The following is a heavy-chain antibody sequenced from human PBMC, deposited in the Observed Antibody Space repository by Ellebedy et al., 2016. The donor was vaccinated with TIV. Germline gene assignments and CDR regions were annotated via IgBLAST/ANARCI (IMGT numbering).Heavy chain of an antibody. V-gene: IGHV5-51*01. D-gene: IGHD2/OR15-2a*01. CDR3: ARPNMGYYYMDA. CDR1: GYSFSTYW. CDR2: IYPGDSDT. Sequence: GESLKISCKGSGYSFSTYWIGWVRQMPGKGLEWMGIIYPGDSDTRYSPSFHGQVSISVDKSISTAYLQWSSLKASDTAIYYCARPNMGYYYMDAWGQGTTVIVSS. J-gene: IGHJ6*03.